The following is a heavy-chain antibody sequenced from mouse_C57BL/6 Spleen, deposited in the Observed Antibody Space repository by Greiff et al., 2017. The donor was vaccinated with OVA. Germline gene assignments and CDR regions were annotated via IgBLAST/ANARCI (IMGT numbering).Heavy chain of an antibody. J-gene: IGHJ1*03. Sequence: VQLQQPGAELVKPGASVKMSCKASGYTFTSYWITWVKQRPGQGLEWIGDIYPGSGSTNYNEKFKSKATLTVDTSSSTAYMQLSSLTSEDSAVYYCARDSLYYYGSSHWYFDVWGTGTTVTVSS. CDR3: ARDSLYYYGSSHWYFDV. CDR1: GYTFTSYW. CDR2: IYPGSGST. D-gene: IGHD1-1*01. V-gene: IGHV1-55*01.